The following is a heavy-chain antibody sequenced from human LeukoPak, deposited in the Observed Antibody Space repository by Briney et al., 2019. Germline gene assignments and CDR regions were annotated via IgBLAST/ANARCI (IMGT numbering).Heavy chain of an antibody. CDR1: GGSISSYY. Sequence: SETLSLTCTVSGGSISSYYWSWIRQPPGKGLEWIGYIYYSGTTNYNPSLRSQVTISLDTSKNQFSLKLSSVTAADTAVYYCARASLYISSWTNAFDIWGQGTMVTVSS. CDR2: IYYSGTT. V-gene: IGHV4-59*01. CDR3: ARASLYISSWTNAFDI. J-gene: IGHJ3*02. D-gene: IGHD6-13*01.